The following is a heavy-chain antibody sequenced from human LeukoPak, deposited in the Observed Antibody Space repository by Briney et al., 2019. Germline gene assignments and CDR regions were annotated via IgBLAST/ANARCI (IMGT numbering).Heavy chain of an antibody. V-gene: IGHV1-24*01. Sequence: ASVKVSCKVSGYTLTELSMHWVRQAPGKGLEWMGGFDPEDGETIYAQKFQGRVTMTEDTSTDTAYMELSSPRPEDTAVYYCATPAGEGFLEWLLFDYWGQGTLVTVSS. CDR2: FDPEDGET. CDR3: ATPAGEGFLEWLLFDY. J-gene: IGHJ4*02. D-gene: IGHD3-3*01. CDR1: GYTLTELS.